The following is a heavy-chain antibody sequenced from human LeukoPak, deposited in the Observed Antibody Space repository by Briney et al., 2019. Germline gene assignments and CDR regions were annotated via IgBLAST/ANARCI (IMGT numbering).Heavy chain of an antibody. J-gene: IGHJ4*02. Sequence: SETLSLTCTVPGGSLSTSSYYWGWIRQPPGKGLEWIGSIYYSGSTYYNPSLKSRVTISVDTSKNQFSLKLSSVTAADTAVYYCARHSSVLPFDYWGQGTLVAVSS. CDR2: IYYSGST. V-gene: IGHV4-39*01. CDR1: GGSLSTSSYY. D-gene: IGHD3-10*01. CDR3: ARHSSVLPFDY.